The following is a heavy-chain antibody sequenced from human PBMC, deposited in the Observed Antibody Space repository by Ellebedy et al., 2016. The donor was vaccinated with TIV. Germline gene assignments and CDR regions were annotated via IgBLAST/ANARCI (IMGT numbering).Heavy chain of an antibody. CDR2: INPNSGGT. V-gene: IGHV1-2*02. D-gene: IGHD3-10*01. CDR3: ARGLWFGELLYLDY. CDR1: GYTFTGYY. Sequence: AASVKVSCKASGYTFTGYYMHWVRQAPGQGLEWMGWINPNSGGTNYAQKFQGRVTMTRDTSISTAYMELSRLRSDDTAVYYCARGLWFGELLYLDYWGQGTLVTVSS. J-gene: IGHJ4*02.